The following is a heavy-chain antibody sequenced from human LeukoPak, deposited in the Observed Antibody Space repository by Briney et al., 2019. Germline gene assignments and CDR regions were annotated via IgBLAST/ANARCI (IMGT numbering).Heavy chain of an antibody. CDR1: GFTFSSYA. CDR3: AKFSPSNLDY. D-gene: IGHD2-2*01. CDR2: ISASGGST. Sequence: GGSLRLSCAASGFTFSSYAMSWVRQAPGKGLEWVSVISASGGSTYYADSVKGRFTISRDNPTNTLYLQMNSLRVEDTAVYYCAKFSPSNLDYWGQGTLVTVSS. V-gene: IGHV3-23*01. J-gene: IGHJ4*02.